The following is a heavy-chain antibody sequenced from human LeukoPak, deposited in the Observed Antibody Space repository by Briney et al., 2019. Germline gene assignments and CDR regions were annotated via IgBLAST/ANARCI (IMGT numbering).Heavy chain of an antibody. CDR1: GGSLSSYY. Sequence: SETLSLTCTVSGGSLSSYYWSWIRQPPGKGLEWIGYIYTSGSTNYNPSLKSRVTISVDTSKNQFSLKLSSVTAADTAVYYCARLGSSQNYYYYMDVWGKGTTVTDS. V-gene: IGHV4-4*09. CDR3: ARLGSSQNYYYYMDV. D-gene: IGHD2-2*01. CDR2: IYTSGST. J-gene: IGHJ6*03.